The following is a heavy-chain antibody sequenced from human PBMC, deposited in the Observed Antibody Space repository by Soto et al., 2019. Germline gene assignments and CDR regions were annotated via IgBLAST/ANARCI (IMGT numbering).Heavy chain of an antibody. J-gene: IGHJ4*02. CDR2: ITTDKGKT. V-gene: IGHV1-18*01. CDR3: ATRSPAFDY. CDR1: GYTFTSYG. Sequence: QVQLVQSGPEVKKPGASVKVSCKTSGYTFTSYGISWVRQAPGQGLEWMGWITTDKGKTTYTQKFRGRVTMTTDTSTSTVYMELRSLRSDDTAVYYCATRSPAFDYWGQGILVTVSS.